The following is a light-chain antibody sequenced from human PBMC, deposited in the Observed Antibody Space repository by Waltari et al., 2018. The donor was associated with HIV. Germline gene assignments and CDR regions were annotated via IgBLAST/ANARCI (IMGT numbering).Light chain of an antibody. Sequence: IQITQSQSSLSASVGDRVTITSRPSRNNNNDLNWYQQKPGKAPKLLVFAASIWQSGVPSRFSGSGSGTDFTLTVSSLQAEDLATYYCQQTYSTPQTFGQGTRLEIK. CDR1: RNNNND. CDR2: AAS. J-gene: IGKJ5*01. CDR3: QQTYSTPQT. V-gene: IGKV1-39*01.